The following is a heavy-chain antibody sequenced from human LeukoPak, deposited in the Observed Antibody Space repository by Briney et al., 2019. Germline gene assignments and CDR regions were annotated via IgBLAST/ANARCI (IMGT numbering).Heavy chain of an antibody. CDR3: ARQSNYDFWSGYSPNYYYVDV. CDR2: MNPNSGNT. Sequence: GASVKVSCKASGYTFTSYDINWVRQATGQGLEWMGWMNPNSGNTGYAQKFQGRVTITRNTSKSTAYMELSSLRSEDTAVYYCARQSNYDFWSGYSPNYYYVDVWGKGTTVTVSS. V-gene: IGHV1-8*03. J-gene: IGHJ6*03. CDR1: GYTFTSYD. D-gene: IGHD3-3*01.